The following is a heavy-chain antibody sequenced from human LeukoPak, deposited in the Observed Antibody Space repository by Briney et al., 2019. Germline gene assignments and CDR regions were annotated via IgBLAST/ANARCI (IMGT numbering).Heavy chain of an antibody. CDR2: IYYSGST. Sequence: SETLSLTCTVSGGSISSGDYYWSWIRQPPGKGLEWIGYIYYSGSTNYNPSLKSRVTISVDTSKSQFSLKLSSVTAADTAVYYCARDGSLYYFDYWGQGTLVTVSS. CDR1: GGSISSGDYY. CDR3: ARDGSLYYFDY. V-gene: IGHV4-61*08. J-gene: IGHJ4*02. D-gene: IGHD6-19*01.